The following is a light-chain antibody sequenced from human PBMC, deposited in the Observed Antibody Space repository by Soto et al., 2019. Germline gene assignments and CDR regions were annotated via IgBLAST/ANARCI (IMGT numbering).Light chain of an antibody. CDR3: QQRSNWHT. J-gene: IGKJ4*01. Sequence: EIVLTQSPATLSLSPGERATLSCRASQSLSSYLAWYQQKPGQAPRLLIYDASNRDTGIPARFSGSGSGTDVTLTISRLEHEEFSVYYCQQRSNWHTFGGGTKVEIK. CDR2: DAS. CDR1: QSLSSY. V-gene: IGKV3-11*01.